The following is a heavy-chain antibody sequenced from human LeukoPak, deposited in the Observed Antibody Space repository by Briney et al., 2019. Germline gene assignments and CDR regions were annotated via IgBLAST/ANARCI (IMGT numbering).Heavy chain of an antibody. Sequence: PSETLSLTCAVSGYSISSGYYWGWIRQPPGKGLEWIGTFYHSGSTYYNPSLKSRVTISVDTSKNHFSLNLNAVTAADTAVYYCARGGRHSPVTSNWFDPWGQGTLVTVSS. CDR2: FYHSGST. D-gene: IGHD4-17*01. V-gene: IGHV4-38-2*01. J-gene: IGHJ5*02. CDR1: GYSISSGYY. CDR3: ARGGRHSPVTSNWFDP.